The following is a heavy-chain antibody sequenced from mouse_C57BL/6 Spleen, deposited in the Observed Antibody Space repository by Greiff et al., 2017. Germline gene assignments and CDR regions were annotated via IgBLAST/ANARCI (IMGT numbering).Heavy chain of an antibody. V-gene: IGHV1-80*01. J-gene: IGHJ4*01. CDR1: GYAFSSYW. CDR2: IYPGDGDT. CDR3: ARSVYGPYAMDY. D-gene: IGHD1-2*01. Sequence: QVQLQQSGAELVKPGASVKISCKASGYAFSSYWLNWVKQRPGKGLEWIGQIYPGDGDTNYNGKFKGKATLTADKSSSTAYMQLSGLTSEDSAVYFCARSVYGPYAMDYWGQGTSVTVSS.